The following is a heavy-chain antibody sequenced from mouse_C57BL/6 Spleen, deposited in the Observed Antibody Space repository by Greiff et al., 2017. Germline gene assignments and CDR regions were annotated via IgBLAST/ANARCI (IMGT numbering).Heavy chain of an antibody. D-gene: IGHD3-2*02. CDR2: IDPSDSYT. J-gene: IGHJ3*01. CDR1: GYTFTGYW. Sequence: QVQLQQPGAELVKPGASVKLSCKASGYTFTGYWMQWVKQRPGQGLEWIGEIDPSDSYTNYNQKFKGKATLTVDTSSSTAYMQLSSLTSEDSAVYYCARGLRPTWFAYWGQGTLVTVSA. V-gene: IGHV1-50*01. CDR3: ARGLRPTWFAY.